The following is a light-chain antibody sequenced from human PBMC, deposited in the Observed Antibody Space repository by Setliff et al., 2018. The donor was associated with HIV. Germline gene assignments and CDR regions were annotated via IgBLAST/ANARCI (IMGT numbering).Light chain of an antibody. CDR1: SSDVGAYKY. V-gene: IGLV2-14*03. CDR2: DVS. Sequence: QSALTQPASVSGSPGQSITISCTGTSSDVGAYKYVSWYQQHPGKAPKIMIFDVSNRPSGVSNRFSGSKSGNTASLTISGLQAEDEADYYCCSSAGTYTSFFVFGTGTKVTVL. CDR3: CSSAGTYTSFFV. J-gene: IGLJ1*01.